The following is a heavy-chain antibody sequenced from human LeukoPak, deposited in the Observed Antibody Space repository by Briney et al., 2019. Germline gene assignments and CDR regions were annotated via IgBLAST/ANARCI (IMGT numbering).Heavy chain of an antibody. CDR3: AVPGREMATSLDY. CDR2: ISGSGGST. Sequence: PGGSLRLSCAASGFTFSSNGMNWVRQAPGKGLEWVSAISGSGGSTYYADSVKGRFTISRDNSKNTLYLQMNSLRAEDTAVYYCAVPGREMATSLDYWGQGTLVTVSS. CDR1: GFTFSSNG. V-gene: IGHV3-23*01. D-gene: IGHD5-24*01. J-gene: IGHJ4*02.